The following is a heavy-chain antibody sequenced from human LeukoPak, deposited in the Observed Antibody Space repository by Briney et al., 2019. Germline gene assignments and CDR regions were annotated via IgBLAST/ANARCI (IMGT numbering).Heavy chain of an antibody. Sequence: SETLSLTCTVSGGSISSYYWSWIRQPPGKGLEWIVYIYYSGSTNYNPSLKSRVTISVNTSKDQFSLKLSSVTAADTAVYYCARSIDPYYYGSGILGYYYYYYGMDVWAKGPRSPSP. D-gene: IGHD3-10*01. CDR1: GGSISSYY. V-gene: IGHV4-59*08. J-gene: IGHJ6*02. CDR3: ARSIDPYYYGSGILGYYYYYYGMDV. CDR2: IYYSGST.